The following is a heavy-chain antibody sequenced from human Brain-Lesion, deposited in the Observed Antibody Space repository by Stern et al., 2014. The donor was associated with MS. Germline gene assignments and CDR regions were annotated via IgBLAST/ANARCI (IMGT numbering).Heavy chain of an antibody. CDR2: FDPEGGET. V-gene: IGHV1-24*01. CDR1: GYTLTEFS. J-gene: IGHJ4*02. D-gene: IGHD1-26*01. Sequence: QVQLVESGAEVKKPGASVKVSCKVSGYTLTEFSMHWVRQAPRKGLEWMGGFDPEGGETYYAKMFQGRVTMTEDPSTDTAYMELSSLRSENTAVYYCATLSPGAGGNYYRHFDYWGQGTLVTVSS. CDR3: ATLSPGAGGNYYRHFDY.